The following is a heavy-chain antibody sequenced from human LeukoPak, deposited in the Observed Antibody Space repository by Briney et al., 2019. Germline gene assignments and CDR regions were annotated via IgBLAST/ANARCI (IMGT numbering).Heavy chain of an antibody. CDR1: GFTFTSSA. Sequence: GTSVKVSCKASGFTFTSSAMQWVRQARGQRLEWIGWIVVGSGNTNYAQKFQERVTITRDMSTSTAYMELSSLRSEDTAVYYCAADAYCSGGSCYSGFYYYYYMDVWGKGTTVTVSS. D-gene: IGHD2-15*01. CDR2: IVVGSGNT. CDR3: AADAYCSGGSCYSGFYYYYYMDV. V-gene: IGHV1-58*02. J-gene: IGHJ6*03.